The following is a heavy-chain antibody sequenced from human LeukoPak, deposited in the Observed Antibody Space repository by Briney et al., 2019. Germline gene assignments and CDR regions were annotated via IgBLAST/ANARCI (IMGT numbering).Heavy chain of an antibody. J-gene: IGHJ4*02. CDR2: ISHDERTK. CDR3: ARPSPPGDGYNPPDH. Sequence: PGGSLRLSCVVSGFNFDNFAMHWVRQPLGKGLEWEAVISHDERTKYYADSMKGRITISRDNSKNTLFLQMNNLRTEDTAVYFCARPSPPGDGYNPPDHWGQGTLVTVSS. V-gene: IGHV3-30*04. D-gene: IGHD5-24*01. CDR1: GFNFDNFA.